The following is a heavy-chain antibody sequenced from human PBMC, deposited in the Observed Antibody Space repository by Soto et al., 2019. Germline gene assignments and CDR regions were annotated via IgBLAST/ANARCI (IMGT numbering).Heavy chain of an antibody. V-gene: IGHV4-31*03. CDR1: AGSISTFNYY. CDR2: ISYSGST. J-gene: IGHJ3*01. Sequence: QVQLQESGPGLVRPSQTLSLTCTVSAGSISTFNYYWSWISQHPEKGLEWIGYISYSGSTFYHSSLKSRVTISLDTAKKQFSLTLTSVTAADTAVYYCARSAQWDGFDPWGQGTMVTVSS. CDR3: ARSAQWDGFDP. D-gene: IGHD2-8*01.